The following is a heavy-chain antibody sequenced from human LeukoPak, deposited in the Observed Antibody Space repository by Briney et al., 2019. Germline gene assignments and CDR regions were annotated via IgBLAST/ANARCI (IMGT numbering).Heavy chain of an antibody. V-gene: IGHV4-59*01. Sequence: PSGTLCLTCTVSVDSITGYYWSWMREPLRAGGERIGDIYYSGSTNYNPSLKSRVTISVDTSKNQFSLKMSSVTAADTAVYYCARGGSGYYYYFDYWGQGTLVTVSS. CDR2: IYYSGST. J-gene: IGHJ4*02. D-gene: IGHD3-22*01. CDR3: ARGGSGYYYYFDY. CDR1: VDSITGYY.